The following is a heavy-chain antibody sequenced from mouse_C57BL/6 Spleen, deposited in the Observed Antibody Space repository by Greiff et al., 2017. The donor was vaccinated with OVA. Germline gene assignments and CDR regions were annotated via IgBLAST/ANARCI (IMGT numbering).Heavy chain of an antibody. Sequence: EVKLVESEGGLVQPGSSMKLSCTASGFTFSDYYMAWVRQVPEKGLEWVANINYDGSSTYYLDSLKSRFIISRDNAKNILYLQMSSLKSEDTATYYCARRARGWYFDVWGTGTTVTVSS. CDR2: INYDGSST. CDR1: GFTFSDYY. J-gene: IGHJ1*03. V-gene: IGHV5-16*01. D-gene: IGHD3-3*01. CDR3: ARRARGWYFDV.